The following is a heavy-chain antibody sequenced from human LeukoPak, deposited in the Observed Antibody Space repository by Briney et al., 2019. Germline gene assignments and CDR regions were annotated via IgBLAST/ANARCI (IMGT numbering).Heavy chain of an antibody. J-gene: IGHJ4*02. CDR1: GFTVSSNY. CDR2: IYSGGST. V-gene: IGHV3-53*01. CDR3: AKDFYYCGSGSPDY. D-gene: IGHD3-10*01. Sequence: PGGSLRLSCAVSGFTVSSNYMSWVRQAPGKGLEWVSLIYSGGSTYYADSVKGRFTISRDNSKNTLYLQMNSLRAEDTAVYYCAKDFYYCGSGSPDYWGQGTLVTVSS.